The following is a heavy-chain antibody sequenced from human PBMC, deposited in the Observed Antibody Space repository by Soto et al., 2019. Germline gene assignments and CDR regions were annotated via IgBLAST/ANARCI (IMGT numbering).Heavy chain of an antibody. Sequence: GESLKISCRCSGYSFTIYWIGWVRQMPGKGLEWMGIIYPGDSDTRYSPSFQGQVTISADKSISTAYLQWSSLKASDTAMYYCERRIKKTAMVIGFDYWGQGTLVTVSS. V-gene: IGHV5-51*01. CDR2: IYPGDSDT. D-gene: IGHD5-18*01. J-gene: IGHJ4*02. CDR1: GYSFTIYW. CDR3: ERRIKKTAMVIGFDY.